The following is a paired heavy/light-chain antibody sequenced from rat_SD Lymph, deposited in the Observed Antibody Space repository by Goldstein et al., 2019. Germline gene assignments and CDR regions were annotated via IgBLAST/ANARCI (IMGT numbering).Heavy chain of an antibody. CDR3: ARHGDSGGWFAY. Sequence: EVQLVESGGGLVQPGRSLKLSCAASGFTFSNYGMAWVRQAPTKGLEWVATISYDGSSTYYRDSVKGRFTISRDNAKSTLYLQMDSLRSEDTATYYCARHGDSGGWFAYWGQGTLVTVSS. D-gene: IGHD1-2*01. V-gene: IGHV5-29*01. CDR1: GFTFSNYG. J-gene: IGHJ3*01. CDR2: ISYDGSST.
Light chain of an antibody. Sequence: DIVMTQSPSSLAVSAGETVTINCKSSQSLLYSGNQKNYLAWYQQKPGQSPKLLIYWASTRQSGVPDRFIGSGSGTDFTLTISSVQAEDLAIYYCQQYYDTPWTFGGGTKLELK. CDR1: QSLLYSGNQKNY. CDR3: QQYYDTPWT. CDR2: WAS. V-gene: IGKV8S5*01. J-gene: IGKJ1*01.